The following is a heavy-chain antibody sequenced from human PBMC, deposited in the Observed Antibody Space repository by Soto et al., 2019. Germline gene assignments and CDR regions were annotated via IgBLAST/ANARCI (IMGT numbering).Heavy chain of an antibody. CDR3: ASDRGIFGVDGL. V-gene: IGHV4-34*01. Sequence: QVQLQQWGAGLLKPSETLSLTCAVYGGSFSGYYWSWIHQPPGKGLEWIGEINHSGSTNYNPSLKSRVTISVDTSKNQFSLKLSSVTAADTAVYYCASDRGIFGVDGLWGRGTLVTVSS. CDR2: INHSGST. J-gene: IGHJ2*01. CDR1: GGSFSGYY. D-gene: IGHD3-3*01.